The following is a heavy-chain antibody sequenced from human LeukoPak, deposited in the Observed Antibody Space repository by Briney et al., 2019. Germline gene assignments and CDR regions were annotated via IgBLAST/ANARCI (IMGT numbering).Heavy chain of an antibody. CDR3: ARDIWNDGNYYMAV. Sequence: GGSRRLSCTASGFTLSDYGMHWVRQAPGEGREWVAINWSVASAGLYAAYVKGRFTISRDGSRNTMYLPMDSLRAEDTAVYHCARDIWNDGNYYMAVWGKGTTVTVSS. V-gene: IGHV3-33*01. J-gene: IGHJ6*03. CDR2: NWSVASAG. D-gene: IGHD1-1*01. CDR1: GFTLSDYG.